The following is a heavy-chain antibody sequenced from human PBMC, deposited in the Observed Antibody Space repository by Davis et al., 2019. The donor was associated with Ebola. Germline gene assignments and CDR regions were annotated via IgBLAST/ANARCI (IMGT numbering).Heavy chain of an antibody. D-gene: IGHD3-10*01. Sequence: ASVKVSCKASGYTFTSYDINWVRQATGQGLEWMGWMNPNSGNTGYAQKFQGRVTMTRNTSISTAYMELSSLRSDDTAVYYCARVKGITMVRGNWFDPWGQGTLVTVSS. V-gene: IGHV1-8*01. CDR2: MNPNSGNT. CDR1: GYTFTSYD. CDR3: ARVKGITMVRGNWFDP. J-gene: IGHJ5*02.